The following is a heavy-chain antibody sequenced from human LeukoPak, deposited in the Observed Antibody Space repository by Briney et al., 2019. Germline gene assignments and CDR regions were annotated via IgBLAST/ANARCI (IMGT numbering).Heavy chain of an antibody. J-gene: IGHJ4*02. CDR3: ARVPLLLWFGELLASEGSYFDY. Sequence: ASVKVSCKASGYTFTSYAMHWVRQAPGQRLEWMGWINADNGNTKYSQKFQGRVTITRDTSASTAYMELSSLRSEDTAVYYCARVPLLLWFGELLASEGSYFDYWGQGTLVTVSS. V-gene: IGHV1-3*01. CDR1: GYTFTSYA. CDR2: INADNGNT. D-gene: IGHD3-10*01.